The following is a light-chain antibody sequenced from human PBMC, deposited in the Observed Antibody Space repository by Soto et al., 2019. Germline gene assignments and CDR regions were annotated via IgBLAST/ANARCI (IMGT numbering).Light chain of an antibody. J-gene: IGLJ1*01. CDR2: DVS. Sequence: QSALTQPASVSGSPGLSIAISCTGTSSEVGGYNYVSWYQLHPDKAPKLIIYDVSNRPSGVSNRFSGSRSGNTASLTISGLQPEDEADYYCSSYTSSSTRVFGTGTKLTVL. V-gene: IGLV2-14*01. CDR3: SSYTSSSTRV. CDR1: SSEVGGYNY.